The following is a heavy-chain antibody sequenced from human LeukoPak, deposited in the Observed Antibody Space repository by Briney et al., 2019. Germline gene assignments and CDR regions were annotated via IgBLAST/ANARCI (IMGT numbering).Heavy chain of an antibody. V-gene: IGHV4-39*07. D-gene: IGHD3-10*01. J-gene: IGHJ4*02. CDR2: IYYSGST. CDR1: GGSISTSSYY. Sequence: SETLSLTCTVSGGSISTSSYYWGWIRQAPGKGLEWIGSIYYSGSTYYNPSLKSRVTISIDTSKNQFSLKLTSVTAADTAVYYCAVLEGYYSGSGYYSWGQGTLVTVSS. CDR3: AVLEGYYSGSGYYS.